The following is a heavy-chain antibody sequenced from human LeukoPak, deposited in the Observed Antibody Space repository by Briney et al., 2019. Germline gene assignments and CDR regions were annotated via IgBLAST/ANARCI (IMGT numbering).Heavy chain of an antibody. CDR1: GYSISSGYY. Sequence: TTSETLSLTCTVSGYSISSGYYWGWIRQPPGKGLEWIGSIYHSGSTYYNPSLKSRVTISVDTSKNQFSLKLSSVTAADTAVYYCASLRGDAFEIWGQGTMVTVSS. V-gene: IGHV4-38-2*02. J-gene: IGHJ3*02. CDR2: IYHSGST. CDR3: ASLRGDAFEI.